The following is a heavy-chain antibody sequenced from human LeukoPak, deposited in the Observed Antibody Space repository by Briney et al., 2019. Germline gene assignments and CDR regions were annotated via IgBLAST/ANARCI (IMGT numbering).Heavy chain of an antibody. CDR2: INPNSGGT. CDR3: ARESYDSSGYYGSGFDY. J-gene: IGHJ4*02. Sequence: ASVKVSCKASGYTCTGYYMHWVRQAPGQGLGWMGWINPNSGGTNYAQKFQGRVTMTRDTSISTAYMELSRLRSDDTAVYYCARESYDSSGYYGSGFDYWGQGTLVTVSS. D-gene: IGHD3-22*01. CDR1: GYTCTGYY. V-gene: IGHV1-2*02.